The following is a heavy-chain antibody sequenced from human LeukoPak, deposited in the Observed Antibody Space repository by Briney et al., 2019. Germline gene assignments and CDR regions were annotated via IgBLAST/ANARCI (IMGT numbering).Heavy chain of an antibody. Sequence: GGSLRLSCAASGFTFSSYWMHWVRQAPGKGLVWVSRINSDGSSTSYADSVKGRFTISRDNAKNTLYLQMNSLRAEDTAVYYCVAMVERGYFDYWGQGTLVTVSS. CDR1: GFTFSSYW. J-gene: IGHJ4*02. CDR3: VAMVERGYFDY. D-gene: IGHD5-18*01. CDR2: INSDGSST. V-gene: IGHV3-74*01.